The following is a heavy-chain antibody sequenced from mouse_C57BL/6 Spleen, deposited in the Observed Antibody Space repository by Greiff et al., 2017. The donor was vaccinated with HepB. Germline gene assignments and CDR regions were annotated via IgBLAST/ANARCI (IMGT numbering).Heavy chain of an antibody. CDR1: GYTFTSYW. J-gene: IGHJ4*01. V-gene: IGHV1-52*01. CDR3: ARQIYYGYDYAMDY. D-gene: IGHD2-2*01. CDR2: IDPSDSET. Sequence: QVQLKQPGAELVRPGSSVKLSCKASGYTFTSYWMHWVKQRPIQGLEWIGNIDPSDSETHYNQKFKDKATLPVDKSSSTAYMQLSSLTSEDSAVYYCARQIYYGYDYAMDYWGQGTSVTVSS.